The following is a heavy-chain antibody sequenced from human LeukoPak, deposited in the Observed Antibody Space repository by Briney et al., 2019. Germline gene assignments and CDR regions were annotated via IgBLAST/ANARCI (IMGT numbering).Heavy chain of an antibody. CDR2: IYYSGIT. Sequence: SQTLSLTCTVSGGSISSGGYYWSWIRQHPGKGLEWLGYIYYSGITYYSPSLKSRVTISVDTSKNQFSLKLSSVTAADTAVYYCARDGKDATTVTTFDYYYGMDVWGQGTTVTVSS. CDR3: ARDGKDATTVTTFDYYYGMDV. D-gene: IGHD4-17*01. J-gene: IGHJ6*02. V-gene: IGHV4-31*03. CDR1: GGSISSGGYY.